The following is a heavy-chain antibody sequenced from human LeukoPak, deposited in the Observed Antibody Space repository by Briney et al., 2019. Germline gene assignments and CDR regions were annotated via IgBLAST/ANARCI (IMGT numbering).Heavy chain of an antibody. CDR2: INAGNGNT. Sequence: ASVKVSCKASGYTFTSYAMHWVRQAPGQRLEWMGWINAGNGNTKYSQKFQGRVTITRDTSASTAYMELSSLRSEDTAVYYCARWYYYDSSGYAFDYWGQGTLVTVSS. J-gene: IGHJ4*02. D-gene: IGHD3-22*01. V-gene: IGHV1-3*01. CDR3: ARWYYYDSSGYAFDY. CDR1: GYTFTSYA.